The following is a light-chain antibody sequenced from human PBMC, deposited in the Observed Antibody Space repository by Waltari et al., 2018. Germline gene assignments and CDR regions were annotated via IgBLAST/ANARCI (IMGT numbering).Light chain of an antibody. CDR3: CSYAGVSTLYV. Sequence: QSALTQPASVSGSPGQSITISCTGTSSDVGSYNLVSWYQQHPGKAPKLMIYGGSKRPSGVSKRFSGSKSGNTASLTISGLQAEDEADYYCCSYAGVSTLYVFGTGTKVTVL. CDR1: SSDVGSYNL. J-gene: IGLJ1*01. CDR2: GGS. V-gene: IGLV2-23*01.